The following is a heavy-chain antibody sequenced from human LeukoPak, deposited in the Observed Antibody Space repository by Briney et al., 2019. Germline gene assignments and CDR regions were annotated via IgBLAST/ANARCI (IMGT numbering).Heavy chain of an antibody. CDR3: AKRRYTSGGDFDY. J-gene: IGHJ4*02. CDR1: GFTFSSYS. CDR2: ISSSSSYI. D-gene: IGHD6-19*01. Sequence: GGSLRLSCAASGFTFSSYSMNWVRQAPGKGLEWVSSISSSSSYIYYADSVKGRFTISTDNSKTTLYLQMNSLRAEDTAVYYCAKRRYTSGGDFDYWGQGTLVTVSS. V-gene: IGHV3-21*04.